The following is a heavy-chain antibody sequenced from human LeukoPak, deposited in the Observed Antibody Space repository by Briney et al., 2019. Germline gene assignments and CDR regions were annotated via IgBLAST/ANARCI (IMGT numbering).Heavy chain of an antibody. CDR1: GFTFDDYA. CDR2: ISWNSGSI. V-gene: IGHV3-9*03. J-gene: IGHJ6*03. Sequence: GGSLRLSCAASGFTFDDYAMHWVRQAPGKGLEWVSGISWNSGSIGYADSVKGRFTISRDNAKNSLYLQMNSLRAEDMALYYCAKDKVDGIGHYYYYMDVWGKGTTVTVSS. D-gene: IGHD2-15*01. CDR3: AKDKVDGIGHYYYYMDV.